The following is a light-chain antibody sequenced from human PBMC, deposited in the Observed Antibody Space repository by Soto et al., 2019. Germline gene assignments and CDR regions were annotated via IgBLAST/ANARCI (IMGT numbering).Light chain of an antibody. CDR3: QQSYSPLWT. Sequence: DIQMTQSPSSLSASVGDRVTITCRASQSISNYLNWYQHKAGKAPKVLIYAASSLQRGVPSRFSGSGSGTDFTLIISSLQPGDFATYYCQQSYSPLWTFGQGTKVDIK. J-gene: IGKJ1*01. V-gene: IGKV1-39*01. CDR1: QSISNY. CDR2: AAS.